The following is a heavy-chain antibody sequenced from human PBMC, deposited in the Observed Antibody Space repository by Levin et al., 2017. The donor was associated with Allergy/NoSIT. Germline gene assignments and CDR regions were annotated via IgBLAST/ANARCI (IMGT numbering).Heavy chain of an antibody. CDR2: IYYGGST. J-gene: IGHJ6*03. V-gene: IGHV4-39*01. D-gene: IGHD1-1*01. CDR1: GGSISSVSHY. CDR3: ARLPKPRVGSASYYCYMDV. Sequence: SQTLSLTCTVSGGSISSVSHYWGWIRQPPGKGLEWIGGIYYGGSTYYNPSLKGRVTLSVDTPQNQFALKLSTATAADTAVYYCARLPKPRVGSASYYCYMDVWGRGTAVTVSS.